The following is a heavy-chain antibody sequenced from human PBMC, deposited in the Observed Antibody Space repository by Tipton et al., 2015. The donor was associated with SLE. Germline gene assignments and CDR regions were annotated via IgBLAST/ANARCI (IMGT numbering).Heavy chain of an antibody. Sequence: QSGAEVKKPGASVKVSCKASGYTFTSYGISWVRQAPGQGLEWMGWISAYNGNTNYAQKFQGRVTMTTDTSTSTAYMELSSLRSEDAAVYYCARGEGLLWFGEFDYWGQGTLVTVSS. CDR2: ISAYNGNT. D-gene: IGHD3-10*01. J-gene: IGHJ4*02. V-gene: IGHV1-18*01. CDR1: GYTFTSYG. CDR3: ARGEGLLWFGEFDY.